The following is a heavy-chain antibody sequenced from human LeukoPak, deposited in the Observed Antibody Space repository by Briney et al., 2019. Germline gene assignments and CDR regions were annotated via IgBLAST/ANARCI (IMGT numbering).Heavy chain of an antibody. CDR2: ISSSGSTI. CDR1: GFTFSNYA. D-gene: IGHD2-8*01. V-gene: IGHV3-48*04. CDR3: ARAAVPIYYYMDV. Sequence: GGSLRLSCAASGFTFSNYAMSWVRQAPGKGLEWVSYISSSGSTIYYADSVKGRFAISRDNAKSSLYLQMSSLRAEDTALYYCARAAVPIYYYMDVWGKGTTVTVSS. J-gene: IGHJ6*03.